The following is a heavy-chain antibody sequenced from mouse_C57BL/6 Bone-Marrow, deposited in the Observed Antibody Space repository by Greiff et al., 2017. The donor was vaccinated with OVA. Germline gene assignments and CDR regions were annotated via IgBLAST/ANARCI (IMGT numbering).Heavy chain of an antibody. CDR1: GYTFTSYW. CDR3: ARFSIYYDYDEDY. D-gene: IGHD2-4*01. V-gene: IGHV1-55*01. J-gene: IGHJ2*01. Sequence: QVQLQQPGAELVKPGASVKMSCKASGYTFTSYWITWVKQRPGQGLEWIGDIYPGSGSTNYNEKFKSKATLTVDTSSSTAYMQLSSLTSEDSAVYYCARFSIYYDYDEDYWGQGTTLTVSS. CDR2: IYPGSGST.